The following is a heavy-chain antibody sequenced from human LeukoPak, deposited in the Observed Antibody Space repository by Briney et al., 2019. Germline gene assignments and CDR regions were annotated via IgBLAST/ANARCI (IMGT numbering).Heavy chain of an antibody. V-gene: IGHV3-21*01. D-gene: IGHD3/OR15-3a*01. CDR3: ARGPQGLDWLPFFDP. CDR2: ISSSSSYI. Sequence: GGSLRLSCAASGFTFSSYSMNWDRQAPGKGLEWVSSISSSSSYIYYADSVKGRFTISRDNAKNSLYLQMNSLRAEDTAVYYCARGPQGLDWLPFFDPWGQGTRVTVSS. CDR1: GFTFSSYS. J-gene: IGHJ5*02.